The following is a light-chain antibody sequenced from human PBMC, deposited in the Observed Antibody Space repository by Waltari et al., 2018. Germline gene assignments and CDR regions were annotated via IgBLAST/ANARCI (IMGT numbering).Light chain of an antibody. V-gene: IGLV2-14*03. J-gene: IGLJ2*01. CDR2: DVT. Sequence: QSAMTQPASVSGSPGQSITISCSGVGSAVGASDSVSWHQHHPGKAPQVIIYDVTNRPSGVSDRFSASKSANTASLTISRLQPEDEADYYCSSQTLDGLVLFGGGTRLTVL. CDR3: SSQTLDGLVL. CDR1: GSAVGASDS.